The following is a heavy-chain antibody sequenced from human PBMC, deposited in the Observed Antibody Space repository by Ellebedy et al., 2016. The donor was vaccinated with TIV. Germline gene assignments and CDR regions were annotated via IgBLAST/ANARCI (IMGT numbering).Heavy chain of an antibody. V-gene: IGHV3-48*01. J-gene: IGHJ5*02. CDR1: GFTFSSYS. CDR2: ISSSSSTI. Sequence: GESLKISCAASGFTFSSYSMNWVRQAPGKGLEWVSYISSSSSTIYYADSVKGRFTISRDNAKNSLYLQMNSLTVDDTAEYYCARNGYCTPSNCRSYNWFDPWGQGTLVTVSS. CDR3: ARNGYCTPSNCRSYNWFDP. D-gene: IGHD2-8*01.